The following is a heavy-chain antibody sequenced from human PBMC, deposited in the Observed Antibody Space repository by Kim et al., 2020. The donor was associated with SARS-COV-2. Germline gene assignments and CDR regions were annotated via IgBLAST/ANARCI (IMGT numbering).Heavy chain of an antibody. CDR1: GFTVSSNY. V-gene: IGHV3-53*01. Sequence: GGSLRLSCAASGFTVSSNYMSWVRQAPGKGLEWVSVIYSGGSTYYADSVKGRFTISRDNSKNTLYLQMNSLRAEDTAVYYCARDYYDSLDAFDIWGQGTMVTVSS. CDR3: ARDYYDSLDAFDI. CDR2: IYSGGST. D-gene: IGHD3-22*01. J-gene: IGHJ3*02.